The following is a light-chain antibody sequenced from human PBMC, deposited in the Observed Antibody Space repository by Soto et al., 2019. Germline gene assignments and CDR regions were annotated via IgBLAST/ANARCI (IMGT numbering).Light chain of an antibody. V-gene: IGLV1-40*01. Sequence: QSVPMQPPSVSEAPGQRMTISCTENNSNIWAGYDVHWYQQLSGTAPKLLIYGHSKRPSGVSDRFPGSTSAPSSSLAITGLQAEDEADYYCQSYDSSLRVYVIGTGTRSPS. CDR2: GHS. J-gene: IGLJ1*01. CDR1: NSNIWAGYD. CDR3: QSYDSSLRVYV.